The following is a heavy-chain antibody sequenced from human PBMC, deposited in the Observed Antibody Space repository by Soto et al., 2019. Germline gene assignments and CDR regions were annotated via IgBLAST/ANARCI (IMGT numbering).Heavy chain of an antibody. CDR3: ARPQSGYELFHYFDX. CDR2: ISYDGNDK. D-gene: IGHD5-12*01. J-gene: IGHJ4*02. Sequence: PGGSLRLSCAASAFTFSNHGMHWVRQAPGKGLEWVSFISYDGNDKHYADSVKVRFTISIDNSKNTLYLQMKSLRVEDTAVYYCARPQSGYELFHYFDXWGQGTLVTVSX. CDR1: AFTFSNHG. V-gene: IGHV3-30-3*01.